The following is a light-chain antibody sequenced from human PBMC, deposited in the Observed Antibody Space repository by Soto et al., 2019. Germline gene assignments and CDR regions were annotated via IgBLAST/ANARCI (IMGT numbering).Light chain of an antibody. V-gene: IGKV1-5*01. Sequence: IEITSWPSTLPAYIGDRVTITCRASQSIGRWLAWYQQKPGKAPYLLISDVSSLERGVPSRFSGSGSGTEFTLTISSLQPDDFATYYCQQYNSYLRTFGQGTKVDIK. CDR2: DVS. CDR3: QQYNSYLRT. CDR1: QSIGRW. J-gene: IGKJ1*01.